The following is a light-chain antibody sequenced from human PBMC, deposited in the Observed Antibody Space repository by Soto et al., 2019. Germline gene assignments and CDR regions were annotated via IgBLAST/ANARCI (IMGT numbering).Light chain of an antibody. Sequence: EIVLTQSPATLSLSPGERATLSCRASQSVTTYLAWYQQKPGQAPRLLIYDASNRAPGIPARFSGSGSGTDFTLTVSSLEPEDSALYYCQQRSNWPPIITFGGGTKVDI. J-gene: IGKJ4*01. V-gene: IGKV3-11*01. CDR2: DAS. CDR1: QSVTTY. CDR3: QQRSNWPPIIT.